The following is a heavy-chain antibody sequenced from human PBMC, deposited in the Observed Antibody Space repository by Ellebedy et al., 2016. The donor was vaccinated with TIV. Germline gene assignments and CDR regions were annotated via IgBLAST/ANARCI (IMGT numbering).Heavy chain of an antibody. V-gene: IGHV3-23*01. CDR3: AKDLYGDYLMDV. J-gene: IGHJ6*03. CDR1: GFTFSTFC. D-gene: IGHD4-17*01. CDR2: LSKSGSST. Sequence: GESLKISCAASGFTFSTFCMSWVRQAPGKGLEWVSSLSKSGSSTYYAYFEKGRFTISRVNSKNTLFLQMNSLRAEDTAVYYCAKDLYGDYLMDVWGKGTTVTVSS.